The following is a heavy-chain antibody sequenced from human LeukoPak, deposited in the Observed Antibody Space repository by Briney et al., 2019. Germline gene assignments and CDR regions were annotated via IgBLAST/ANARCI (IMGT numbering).Heavy chain of an antibody. D-gene: IGHD1-1*01. V-gene: IGHV3-48*03. CDR2: ITSGGSSI. CDR1: GFTFSSFE. Sequence: GGSLRLSCAATGFTFSSFEMNWVRQAPGKGLEWVSHITSGGSSIYYADSVKGRFTLSRDDAKNSLYLQMNSLRAEDTAIYYCARDKHNWNSPDPFFYYYGLDVWGQGTTVTVSS. CDR3: ARDKHNWNSPDPFFYYYGLDV. J-gene: IGHJ6*02.